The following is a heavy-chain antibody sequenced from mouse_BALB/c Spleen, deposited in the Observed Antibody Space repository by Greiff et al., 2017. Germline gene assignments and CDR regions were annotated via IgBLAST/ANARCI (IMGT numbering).Heavy chain of an antibody. J-gene: IGHJ2*01. V-gene: IGHV1-69*01. CDR2: IDTSDSYT. CDR3: ARQTTKYGNYAFDY. Sequence: VQLQQPEAELVMPGASVKMSCKASGYTFTDYWMHWVKQRPGQGLEWIGAIDTSDSYTSYNQKFKGKATLTVDESSSTAYMQLSSLTSEDSAVYYSARQTTKYGNYAFDYWGQGTTLTVSS. CDR1: GYTFTDYW. D-gene: IGHD2-10*02.